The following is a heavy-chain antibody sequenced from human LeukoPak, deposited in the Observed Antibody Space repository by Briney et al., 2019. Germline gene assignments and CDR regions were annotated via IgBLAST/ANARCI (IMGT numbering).Heavy chain of an antibody. CDR1: GGSISSHY. CDR2: IYYSGST. D-gene: IGHD3-10*01. Sequence: PSETLSLTCTVSGGSISSHYWSWIRQPPGKGLEWIGYIYYSGSTNYNPSLKSRVTISVDTSKNLFSLKLSSVTAADTAVYYCARDRGSRGWFDPWGQGTLVTVSS. J-gene: IGHJ5*02. V-gene: IGHV4-59*11. CDR3: ARDRGSRGWFDP.